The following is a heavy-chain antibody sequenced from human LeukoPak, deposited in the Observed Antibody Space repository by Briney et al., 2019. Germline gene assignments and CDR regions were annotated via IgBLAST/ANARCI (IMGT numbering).Heavy chain of an antibody. D-gene: IGHD3-10*01. V-gene: IGHV4-34*01. CDR2: INHSGST. J-gene: IGHJ4*02. CDR1: GGSFSGCY. Sequence: SETLSLTCAVYGGSFSGCYWSWIRQPPGKGLEWIGEINHSGSTNYNPSLKSRVIISVDTSKHQFSLKLSSVTAADTAVYYCARLYGSGSYYRHWGQGILVSVSS. CDR3: ARLYGSGSYYRH.